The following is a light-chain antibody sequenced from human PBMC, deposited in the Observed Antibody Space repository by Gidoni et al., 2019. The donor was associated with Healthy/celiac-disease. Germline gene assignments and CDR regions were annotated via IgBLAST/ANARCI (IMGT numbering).Light chain of an antibody. V-gene: IGKV1-33*01. Sequence: DIQMTQSPSSLSASVGDRVTITCQASQDISNYLNWYQQIPGKAPKLLIYDASNLETGVPSRFSGSGSGTDFTFTISRLQPEDIATYYCQQYDNLPLTFGGGTKVEIK. CDR2: DAS. CDR3: QQYDNLPLT. J-gene: IGKJ4*01. CDR1: QDISNY.